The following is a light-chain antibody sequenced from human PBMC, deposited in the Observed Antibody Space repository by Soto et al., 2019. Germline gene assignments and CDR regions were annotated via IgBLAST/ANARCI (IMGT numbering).Light chain of an antibody. Sequence: QSALTQPPSASGSPGQSVTISCTGTSSDVGAYKYVSWYQQYPGKAPKLMIYEVSKRPSGVPDRFSGSTSGNTASLTVSGRQADDEADYYCTSYVGSNIWVFGGGTKVTVL. J-gene: IGLJ3*02. V-gene: IGLV2-8*01. CDR2: EVS. CDR1: SSDVGAYKY. CDR3: TSYVGSNIWV.